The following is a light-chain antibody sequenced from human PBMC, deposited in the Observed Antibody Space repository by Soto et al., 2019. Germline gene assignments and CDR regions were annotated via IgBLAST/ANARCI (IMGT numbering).Light chain of an antibody. CDR3: QAWDSSAHVV. CDR2: QNY. CDR1: KLGDKY. Sequence: SYELTQPPSVSVSPGQTASITCSGDKLGDKYACWYQQKPGQSPVLVIYQNYKRPSGLPERFSGSNSGNTATLTISGTQAMDEADYYCQAWDSSAHVVFGGGTKLTVL. V-gene: IGLV3-1*01. J-gene: IGLJ2*01.